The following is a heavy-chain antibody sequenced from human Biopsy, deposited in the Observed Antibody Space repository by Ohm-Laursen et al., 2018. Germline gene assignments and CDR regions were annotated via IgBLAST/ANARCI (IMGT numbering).Heavy chain of an antibody. D-gene: IGHD3-16*01. J-gene: IGHJ4*02. CDR2: ISSTSRTT. CDR1: GFTVYNNY. CDR3: ARDWGGSYFDY. V-gene: IGHV3-48*01. Sequence: SLRLSCAASGFTVYNNYMTWVRQAPGKGLEWVSYISSTSRTTYYADSVKGRFTVSRDNAHNSLYLQMNSLRAEDTAVYYCARDWGGSYFDYWGQGTLVTVSS.